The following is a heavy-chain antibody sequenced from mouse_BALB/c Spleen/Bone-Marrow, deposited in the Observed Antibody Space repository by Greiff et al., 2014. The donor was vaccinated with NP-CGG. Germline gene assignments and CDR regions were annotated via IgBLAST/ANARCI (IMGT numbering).Heavy chain of an antibody. CDR1: GFTFSDYY. Sequence: EVMLVESGGGLVQPGGSLKISCATSGFTFSDYYMYWVRQTPEKRLEWVASISNGGNDTCYPDTLKGRFTISRDNAKNTLYLQMSRLKSEDTAIYYCSRHDYRYDAWFAYWGQGTLVTVSA. CDR2: ISNGGNDT. V-gene: IGHV5-12*02. CDR3: SRHDYRYDAWFAY. D-gene: IGHD2-14*01. J-gene: IGHJ3*01.